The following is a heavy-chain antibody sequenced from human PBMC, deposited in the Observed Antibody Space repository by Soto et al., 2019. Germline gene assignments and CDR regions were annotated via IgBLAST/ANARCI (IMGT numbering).Heavy chain of an antibody. CDR3: ARHAPHNVGATPGFDY. CDR1: GYRFTSYW. V-gene: IGHV5-51*01. CDR2: IYPGDSDT. Sequence: EVQLVQSGAEVKKPGESLKISCKGSGYRFTSYWIGWVRQMPGKGLEWMGIIYPGDSDTRYSPSFQGQVTISADKSISTAYLQWSSLKASDTAMYYCARHAPHNVGATPGFDYWGQGTLVTVSS. J-gene: IGHJ4*02. D-gene: IGHD1-26*01.